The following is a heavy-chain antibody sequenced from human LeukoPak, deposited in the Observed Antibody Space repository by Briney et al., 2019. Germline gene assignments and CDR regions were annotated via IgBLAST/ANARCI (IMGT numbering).Heavy chain of an antibody. CDR1: GFTFDDYA. V-gene: IGHV3-9*01. CDR3: AMSTVRGAHGWFDP. Sequence: GGSLRLSCAASGFTFDDYAMHWVRQAPGKGLEWVSGISWNSGSIGYADSVKGRFTISRDNAKNSLYLQMNSLRAEDTALYYCAMSTVRGAHGWFDPWGQGTLVTVSS. J-gene: IGHJ5*02. D-gene: IGHD3-10*01. CDR2: ISWNSGSI.